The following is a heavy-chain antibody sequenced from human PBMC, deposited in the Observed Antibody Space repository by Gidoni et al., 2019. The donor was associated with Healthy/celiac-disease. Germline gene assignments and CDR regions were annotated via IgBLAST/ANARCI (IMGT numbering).Heavy chain of an antibody. CDR2: ISSSSSYI. Sequence: EVQLVESVGGLVKPGGSLRLSCAASGFTFSSYSMNWVRQAPGKGLEWVSSISSSSSYIYYADSVKGRFTISRDNAKNSLYLQMNSLRAEDTAVYYCARDRGIAAAGILDAFDIWGQGTMVTVSS. D-gene: IGHD6-13*01. CDR3: ARDRGIAAAGILDAFDI. J-gene: IGHJ3*02. V-gene: IGHV3-21*01. CDR1: GFTFSSYS.